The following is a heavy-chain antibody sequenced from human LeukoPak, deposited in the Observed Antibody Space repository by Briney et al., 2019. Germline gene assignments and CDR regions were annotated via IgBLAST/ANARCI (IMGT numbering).Heavy chain of an antibody. D-gene: IGHD3-3*01. CDR3: ARVGSGLRGDYYMDV. J-gene: IGHJ6*03. CDR1: GGTFSSYA. V-gene: IGHV1-69*13. CDR2: IIPIFGTA. Sequence: SVKVSCKASGGTFSSYAISWVRQAPGQGLEWMGGIIPIFGTANYAQKFQGRVTITADESTSTAYMELSSLRSEDTAVYYCARVGSGLRGDYYMDVWGKGTTVTVSS.